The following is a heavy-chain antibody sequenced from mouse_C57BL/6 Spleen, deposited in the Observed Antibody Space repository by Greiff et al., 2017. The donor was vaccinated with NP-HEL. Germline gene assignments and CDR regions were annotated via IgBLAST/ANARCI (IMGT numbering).Heavy chain of an antibody. J-gene: IGHJ1*03. CDR1: GFTFTDYY. Sequence: EVKLMESGGGLVQPGGSLSLSCAASGFTFTDYYMSWVRQPPGKALEWLGFIRNKANGYTTEYSASVKGRFTISRDNSQSILYLQMNALRAEDSATYYCARYTITTVVATRRYFDVWGTGTTVTVSS. CDR3: ARYTITTVVATRRYFDV. D-gene: IGHD1-1*01. V-gene: IGHV7-3*01. CDR2: IRNKANGYTT.